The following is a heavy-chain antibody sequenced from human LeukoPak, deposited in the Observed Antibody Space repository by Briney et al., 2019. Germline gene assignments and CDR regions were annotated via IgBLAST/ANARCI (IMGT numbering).Heavy chain of an antibody. V-gene: IGHV4-39*07. D-gene: IGHD1-1*01. CDR3: VRHLSATGNFDY. J-gene: IGHJ4*02. Sequence: SETLSLTCTVSGGSISSSSYYWGWIRQPPGKGLEWIENINYSGDTYYNPSLKSRVTISVDTSKNQFSLKLRSVTAADTAVYYCVRHLSATGNFDYWGQGALVTVSS. CDR1: GGSISSSSYY. CDR2: INYSGDT.